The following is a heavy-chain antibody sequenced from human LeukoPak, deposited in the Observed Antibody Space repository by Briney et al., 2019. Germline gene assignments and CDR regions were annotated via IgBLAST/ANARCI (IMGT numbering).Heavy chain of an antibody. Sequence: SETLSLTCTVSGGSISSGDYYWSWIRQPPGKSLEWIGYIYYSGSTYYNPSLKSRVTISVDTSKNQFSLKLSSVTAADTAVYYCASVHSHFGVVGAFDIWGQGTMVTVSS. D-gene: IGHD3-3*01. CDR1: GGSISSGDYY. J-gene: IGHJ3*02. CDR2: IYYSGST. CDR3: ASVHSHFGVVGAFDI. V-gene: IGHV4-30-4*08.